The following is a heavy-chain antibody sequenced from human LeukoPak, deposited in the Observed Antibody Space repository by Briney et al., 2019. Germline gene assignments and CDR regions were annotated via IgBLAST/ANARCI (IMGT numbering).Heavy chain of an antibody. V-gene: IGHV3-30*02. J-gene: IGHJ4*02. CDR1: GFTFSSYG. Sequence: GGSLRLSRAASGFTFSSYGMHWVRQAPGKGLEWVAFIRYDGSSQRYTDSVKGRFTISRDNSKNTVYLQMNSLRAEDTAVYHCAKRRDVAAGGSGAFDYWGQGSLVTVSS. CDR3: AKRRDVAAGGSGAFDY. D-gene: IGHD6-13*01. CDR2: IRYDGSSQ.